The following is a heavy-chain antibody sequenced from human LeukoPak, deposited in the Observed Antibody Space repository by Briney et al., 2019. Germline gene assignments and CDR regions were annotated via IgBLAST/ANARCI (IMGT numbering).Heavy chain of an antibody. D-gene: IGHD3-3*01. CDR2: INHSGST. CDR1: GGSFSGYY. V-gene: IGHV4-34*01. J-gene: IGHJ5*02. Sequence: SETLSLTCAVYGGSFSGYYWSWIRQPPGKGLEWIGEINHSGSTNYNPSLKSRVTISVDTSKNQFSLRLSSVTAADTAVYYCARRYYDFWSGKYNWFDPWGQGALVTVSS. CDR3: ARRYYDFWSGKYNWFDP.